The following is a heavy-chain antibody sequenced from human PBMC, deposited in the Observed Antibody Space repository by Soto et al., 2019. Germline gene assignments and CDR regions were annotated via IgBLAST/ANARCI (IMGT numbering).Heavy chain of an antibody. J-gene: IGHJ4*01. V-gene: IGHV1-2*02. CDR2: IFPNSGGST. D-gene: IGHD3-16*01. Sequence: QVQLVQSGAEVKGPGASVKVSCKTSGYTFAAYYIHWVRQAPGQGLEWMGFIFPNSGGSTTSAQPFEGRVTMTRDSSISTAYPELSGLTPDDTAVYYFAKDEGGIFDSWGQGTLVTVSS. CDR1: GYTFAAYY. CDR3: AKDEGGIFDS.